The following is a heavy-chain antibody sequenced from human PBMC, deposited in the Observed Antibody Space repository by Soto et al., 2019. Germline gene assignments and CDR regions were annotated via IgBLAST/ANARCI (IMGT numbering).Heavy chain of an antibody. Sequence: QVQLQESGPGLVKPSQTLSLTCTVSGGSISSGGYYWSWIRQHPGKGLEWIGYIYYSGSTYYNPSLKSRVTISGDTSKNQFSLKLSSVTAADTAVYYCARASDLRFVVVAATPVNAFDIWGQGTMVTVSS. CDR1: GGSISSGGYY. CDR3: ARASDLRFVVVAATPVNAFDI. V-gene: IGHV4-31*03. CDR2: IYYSGST. D-gene: IGHD2-15*01. J-gene: IGHJ3*02.